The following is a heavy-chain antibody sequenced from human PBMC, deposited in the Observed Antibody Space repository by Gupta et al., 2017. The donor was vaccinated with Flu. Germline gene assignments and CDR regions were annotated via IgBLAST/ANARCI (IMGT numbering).Heavy chain of an antibody. CDR1: GYMFTDYY. CDR3: ARGDWDPPFDY. D-gene: IGHD3-9*01. J-gene: IGHJ4*02. V-gene: IGHV1-2*02. Sequence: QVQLVQSGAEVKRPGASVKVSCKASGYMFTDYYIHWVRQVPGQGLEWMGWLNPNSDGTNYAQRFQGRVTMTRDTSMSAVYMELNRLTADDTAVYYCARGDWDPPFDYWGQGTLVTVSS. CDR2: LNPNSDGT.